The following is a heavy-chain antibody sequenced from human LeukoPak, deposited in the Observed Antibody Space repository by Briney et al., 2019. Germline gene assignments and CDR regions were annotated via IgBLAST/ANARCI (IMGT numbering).Heavy chain of an antibody. CDR3: ARVELGSGDGYGDY. J-gene: IGHJ4*02. V-gene: IGHV1-2*02. D-gene: IGHD5-24*01. CDR1: GYTFTSYG. CDR2: INPNSGGT. Sequence: VASVKVSCKASGYTFTSYGISWVRQAPGQGLEWMGWINPNSGGTSYAQKFQGRVTMTRDTSISTAYMGLSRLRSDDTAVYYCARVELGSGDGYGDYWGQGTLVTVPS.